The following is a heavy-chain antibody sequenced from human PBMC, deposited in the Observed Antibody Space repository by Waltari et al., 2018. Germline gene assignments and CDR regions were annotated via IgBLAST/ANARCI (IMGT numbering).Heavy chain of an antibody. D-gene: IGHD6-13*01. CDR1: GGTFSSYA. Sequence: QVQLVQSGAEVKKPGSSVKVSCKASGGTFSSYAISWVRQAPGQGLEWMGGIIPIFGTANYAQKFQGRVTITADESTSTAYMELSSLRSEDTAVYYCARGDGYSSSWYFYYFDYWGQGTLVTVSS. CDR2: IIPIFGTA. J-gene: IGHJ4*02. CDR3: ARGDGYSSSWYFYYFDY. V-gene: IGHV1-69*01.